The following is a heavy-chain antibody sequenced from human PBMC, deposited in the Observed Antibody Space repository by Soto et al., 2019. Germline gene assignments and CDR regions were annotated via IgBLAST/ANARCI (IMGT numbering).Heavy chain of an antibody. D-gene: IGHD6-13*01. Sequence: SETLSLTCAVSGASISTNNWWSWVRQPPGKGLEWIGEVYHSGSTNCNPSLKSRVTISIDKSKNQFSLRLTSMTAADTAVYYCAVPGAGDFDYWSQGTMVTVYS. V-gene: IGHV4-4*02. CDR3: AVPGAGDFDY. J-gene: IGHJ4*02. CDR2: VYHSGST. CDR1: GASISTNNW.